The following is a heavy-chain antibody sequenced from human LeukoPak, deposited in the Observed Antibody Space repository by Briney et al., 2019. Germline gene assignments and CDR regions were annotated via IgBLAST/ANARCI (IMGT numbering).Heavy chain of an antibody. CDR1: GFTFSSYA. Sequence: PGGSLRLSCAASGFTFSSYAMNWVRQAPGKGLEWISSISGSGDNTYYADSVKGRFTISRDNSKNTLYLQMNSLRAEDTAVYYCAISSRATPFDYWGQGTLATVSS. J-gene: IGHJ4*02. V-gene: IGHV3-23*01. CDR3: AISSRATPFDY. CDR2: ISGSGDNT. D-gene: IGHD1-26*01.